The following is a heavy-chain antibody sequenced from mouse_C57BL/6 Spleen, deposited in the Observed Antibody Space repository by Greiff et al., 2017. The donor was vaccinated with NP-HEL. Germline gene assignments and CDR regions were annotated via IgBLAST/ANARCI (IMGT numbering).Heavy chain of an antibody. CDR1: GFSLTSYG. CDR2: IWSGGST. V-gene: IGHV2-2*01. D-gene: IGHD2-5*01. Sequence: VQLVESGPGLVQPSQSLSITCTVSGFSLTSYGVHWVRQSPGKGPEWLGVIWSGGSTDYNAAFISRLSISKDNSKSQVFFKMNSLQADDTAIYYCARYSTHFDYWGQGTTLTVSS. CDR3: ARYSTHFDY. J-gene: IGHJ2*01.